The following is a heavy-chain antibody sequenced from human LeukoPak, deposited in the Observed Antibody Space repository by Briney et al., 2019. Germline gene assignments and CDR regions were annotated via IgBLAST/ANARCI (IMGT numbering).Heavy chain of an antibody. V-gene: IGHV3-30*04. D-gene: IGHD3-22*01. CDR3: AKDEGYDSSGYCFDY. Sequence: GGSLRLSFPASGFIFSTYAMHWVRQAPAKGLEWVAVISYDGSNKYYADFVKGRFTISRGNSKNTLYLQMNSLRAEDTAVYYCAKDEGYDSSGYCFDYWGQGTLVTVSS. CDR2: ISYDGSNK. CDR1: GFIFSTYA. J-gene: IGHJ4*02.